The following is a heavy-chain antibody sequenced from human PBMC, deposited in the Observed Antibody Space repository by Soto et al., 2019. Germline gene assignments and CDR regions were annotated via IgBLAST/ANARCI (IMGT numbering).Heavy chain of an antibody. CDR1: GGPFSGYY. V-gene: IGHV4-34*01. Sequence: QVQLLQWGAGLLKPSETLSLTCAVYGGPFSGYYWSWIRQPPGKGLEWIGEINHSGSTNYNPSLKSPATLSVDTSKNQFSLKLSSVTAADTAVYYWARGGTSSGPSKRDPWGQGTLVTVSS. J-gene: IGHJ5*02. CDR2: INHSGST. CDR3: ARGGTSSGPSKRDP.